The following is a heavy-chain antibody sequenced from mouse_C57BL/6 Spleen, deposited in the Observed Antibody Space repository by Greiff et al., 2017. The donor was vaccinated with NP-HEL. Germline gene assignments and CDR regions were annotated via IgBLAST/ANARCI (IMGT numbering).Heavy chain of an antibody. J-gene: IGHJ1*03. Sequence: QVQLQQPGAELVRPGTSVKLSCKASGYTFTSSWMHWVKQRPGQGLEWIGVIDPSDSYTNYNQKFKGKATLTVDTSSSTAYMQLSSLTSEDSAVYYCARSRGAYYYGSSGGYFDVWGTGTTVTVSS. V-gene: IGHV1-59*01. CDR2: IDPSDSYT. D-gene: IGHD1-1*01. CDR3: ARSRGAYYYGSSGGYFDV. CDR1: GYTFTSSW.